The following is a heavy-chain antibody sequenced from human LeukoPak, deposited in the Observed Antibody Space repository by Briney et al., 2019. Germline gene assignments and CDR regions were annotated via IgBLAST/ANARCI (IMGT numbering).Heavy chain of an antibody. D-gene: IGHD1-26*01. CDR3: ARGMGAALFDY. CDR2: INHSGST. Sequence: SETLSLTCAVYGGSFSGHYWSWIRQPPGKGLEWIGEINHSGSTNYNPSLKSRVTISVDTSKNQFSLKLSSVTAADMAVYYCARGMGAALFDYWGQGTLVTVSS. J-gene: IGHJ4*02. CDR1: GGSFSGHY. V-gene: IGHV4-34*01.